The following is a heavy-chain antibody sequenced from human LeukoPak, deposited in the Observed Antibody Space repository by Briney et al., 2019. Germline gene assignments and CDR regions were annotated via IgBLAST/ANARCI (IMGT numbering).Heavy chain of an antibody. Sequence: GGSLRLSCAASGFTFSSYSMNWVRQAPGKGLEWVSYISSSSTIYYADSVKGRFTISRDNAKNSLYLQMNSLRDEDTAVYYCAREPYYYGSGSPDYWGQGTLVTVSS. CDR2: ISSSSTI. D-gene: IGHD3-10*01. V-gene: IGHV3-48*02. CDR3: AREPYYYGSGSPDY. J-gene: IGHJ4*02. CDR1: GFTFSSYS.